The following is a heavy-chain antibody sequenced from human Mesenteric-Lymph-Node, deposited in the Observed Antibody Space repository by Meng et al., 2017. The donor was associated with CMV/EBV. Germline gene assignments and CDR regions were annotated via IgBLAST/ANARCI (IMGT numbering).Heavy chain of an antibody. CDR2: ISWHSGSI. D-gene: IGHD3-3*01. Sequence: SLKISCAASGFTFDDYAMHWVRQAPGKGLEWVSGISWHSGSIGYADSVEGRFTISKDIPNNSVHLEMNSLRAEDTAVYYCASPLLPYYDFWSNYYYFDWWGQGTLVTVSS. V-gene: IGHV3-9*01. J-gene: IGHJ4*02. CDR3: ASPLLPYYDFWSNYYYFDW. CDR1: GFTFDDYA.